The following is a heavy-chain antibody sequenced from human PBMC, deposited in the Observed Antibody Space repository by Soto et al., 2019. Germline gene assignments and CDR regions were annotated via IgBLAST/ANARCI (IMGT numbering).Heavy chain of an antibody. V-gene: IGHV1-8*01. CDR3: ARMETFGSLNWFDP. CDR2: MNPGSGDT. Sequence: AASVKVSCKASGYSFTNNDVSWVRQATGQGLEWMGWMNPGSGDTGYAQKFQGRVTMTRDISIATAYMELSSLRSDDTAIYYCARMETFGSLNWFDPWGQGTQVT. J-gene: IGHJ5*02. D-gene: IGHD3-16*01. CDR1: GYSFTNND.